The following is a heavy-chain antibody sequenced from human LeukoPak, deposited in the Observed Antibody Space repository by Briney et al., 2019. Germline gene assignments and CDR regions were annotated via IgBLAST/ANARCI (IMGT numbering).Heavy chain of an antibody. CDR1: GYTFTSYT. V-gene: IGHV1-3*03. Sequence: ASVKVSCKASGYTFTSYTIHWVRQAPGQRLEWMGWINAGNGNTKYSQEFQDRVTITRDTSASTAYMELSSLRSEDMAVYYCARDHSSSWHGYYFDYWGQGTLVTVSS. J-gene: IGHJ4*02. CDR2: INAGNGNT. CDR3: ARDHSSSWHGYYFDY. D-gene: IGHD6-13*01.